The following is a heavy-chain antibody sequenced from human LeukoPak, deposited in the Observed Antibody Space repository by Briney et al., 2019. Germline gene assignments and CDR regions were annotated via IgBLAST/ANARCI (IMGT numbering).Heavy chain of an antibody. CDR1: AFIFSGHW. J-gene: IGHJ4*02. D-gene: IGHD3-3*01. Sequence: PGGSLRLSCEGSAFIFSGHWMNWVRQTPGKGLEWVASIKEDGSERQYVDSVKGRFSISRDNTKGSLFLQLNSLRAEDTAVYYCARGKRILEWLPTYWGQGTLVTVSS. V-gene: IGHV3-7*03. CDR2: IKEDGSER. CDR3: ARGKRILEWLPTY.